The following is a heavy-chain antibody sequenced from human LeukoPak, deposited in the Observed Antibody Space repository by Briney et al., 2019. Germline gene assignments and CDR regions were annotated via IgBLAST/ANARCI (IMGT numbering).Heavy chain of an antibody. CDR1: GFTFSIYA. CDR2: IRYDGSNK. Sequence: GGSLRLSCAASGFTFSIYAMSWVRQAPGKGLEWVAFIRYDGSNKYYADSVKGRFTISRDNSKNTLYLQMNSLRAEDTAVYYCATTRGQYYDSSGYYSRGGFDYWGQGTLVTVSS. D-gene: IGHD3-22*01. J-gene: IGHJ4*02. CDR3: ATTRGQYYDSSGYYSRGGFDY. V-gene: IGHV3-30*02.